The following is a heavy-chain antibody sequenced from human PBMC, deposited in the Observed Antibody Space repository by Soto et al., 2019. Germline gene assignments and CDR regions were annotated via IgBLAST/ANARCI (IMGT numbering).Heavy chain of an antibody. CDR1: GGSISSDY. Sequence: HVQLQESGPGLVKPSQTLSLTCTVSGGSISSDYTGSTYYNPSLKSRLTISIDTSKNQFSLSLMSVTAADTAVYYCATVRAHYFDYWGQGTLVTVSS. CDR3: ATVRAHYFDY. J-gene: IGHJ4*02. V-gene: IGHV4-59*06. CDR2: TYY.